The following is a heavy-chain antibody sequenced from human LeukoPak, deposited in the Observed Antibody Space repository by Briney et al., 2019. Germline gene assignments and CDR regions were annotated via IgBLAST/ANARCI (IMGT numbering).Heavy chain of an antibody. J-gene: IGHJ3*02. CDR1: GFTFSSYE. V-gene: IGHV3-48*03. Sequence: GGSLRLSCAASGFTFSSYEMNWVCQAPGKGLEWVSYISSSGSTIYYADSVKGRFTISRDNAKNSLYLQMNSLRAEDTAVYYCARAPTRIAAAGTNLCDAFDIWGQGTMVTVSS. CDR2: ISSSGSTI. D-gene: IGHD6-13*01. CDR3: ARAPTRIAAAGTNLCDAFDI.